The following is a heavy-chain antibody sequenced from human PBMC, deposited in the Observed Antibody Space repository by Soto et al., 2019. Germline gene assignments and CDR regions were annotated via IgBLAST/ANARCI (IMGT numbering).Heavy chain of an antibody. D-gene: IGHD2-2*02. CDR3: ARDPSIVVVPAAIRAYYYYYGMDV. CDR1: GFTFGSYN. V-gene: IGHV3-21*01. CDR2: ISSSSSYI. J-gene: IGHJ6*02. Sequence: PGGFLRLSCAASGFTFGSYNMNWVRQAPGKGLEWVSSISSSSSYIYYVDSVKGRFTISRDNAKNSLYLQMNSLRAEDTAVYYCARDPSIVVVPAAIRAYYYYYGMDVWGQGTTVTVSS.